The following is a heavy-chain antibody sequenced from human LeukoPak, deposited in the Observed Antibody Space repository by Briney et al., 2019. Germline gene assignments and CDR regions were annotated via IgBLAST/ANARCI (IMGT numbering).Heavy chain of an antibody. CDR1: GFTFGDYA. D-gene: IGHD2-8*02. Sequence: GGSLRLSCTASGFTFGDYAMSRVRQAPGKGLEWVGFIRSKAYGGTTEYAASVKGRFTISRDDSKSIAYLQMNSLKTEDTAVYYCTTATGGSGYYFDYWGQGTLVTVSS. J-gene: IGHJ4*02. V-gene: IGHV3-49*04. CDR2: IRSKAYGGTT. CDR3: TTATGGSGYYFDY.